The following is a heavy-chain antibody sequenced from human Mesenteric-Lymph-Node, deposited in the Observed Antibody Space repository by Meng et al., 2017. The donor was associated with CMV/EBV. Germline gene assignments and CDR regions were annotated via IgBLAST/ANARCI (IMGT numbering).Heavy chain of an antibody. CDR1: GGTCSSCS. CDR2: IIPIVGIT. J-gene: IGHJ4*02. Sequence: SVKVSCKASGGTCSSCSIGWVRQAPGQGLEWMGRIIPIVGITKYAQKFQGRVTITADKFTSTAYMEVSSLRSEDTAVYYCARDRDYDGSGCRFWGQGTLVTVSS. CDR3: ARDRDYDGSGCRF. V-gene: IGHV1-69*04. D-gene: IGHD3-22*01.